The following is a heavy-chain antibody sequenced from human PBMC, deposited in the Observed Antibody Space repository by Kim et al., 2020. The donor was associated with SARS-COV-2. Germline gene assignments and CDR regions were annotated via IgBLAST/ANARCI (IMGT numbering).Heavy chain of an antibody. V-gene: IGHV4-31*03. CDR2: IYYSGST. Sequence: SETLSLTCTVSGGSISSGGYYWSWIRQHPGKGLEWIGYIYYSGSTYYNPSLKSRVTISVDTSKNQFSLKLSSVTAADTAVYYCARDVGALYYGDYNYYGMDVWGQGTTVTVSS. J-gene: IGHJ6*02. CDR1: GGSISSGGYY. CDR3: ARDVGALYYGDYNYYGMDV. D-gene: IGHD4-17*01.